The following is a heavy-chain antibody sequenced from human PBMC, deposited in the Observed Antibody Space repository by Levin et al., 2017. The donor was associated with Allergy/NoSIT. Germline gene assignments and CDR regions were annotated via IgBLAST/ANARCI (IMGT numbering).Heavy chain of an antibody. CDR1: GFTFSSYG. V-gene: IGHV3-30*18. Sequence: GGSLRLSCAASGFTFSSYGMHWVRQAPGKGLEWVAVISYDGSKKYYADSVKGRFTISRDNSKNTLYLQMNSLRAEDTAVYYCAKGGSGWPTIDYWGQGTLVTVSS. CDR2: ISYDGSKK. CDR3: AKGGSGWPTIDY. D-gene: IGHD6-19*01. J-gene: IGHJ4*02.